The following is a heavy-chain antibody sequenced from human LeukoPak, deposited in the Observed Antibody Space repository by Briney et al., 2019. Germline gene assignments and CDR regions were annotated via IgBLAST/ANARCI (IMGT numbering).Heavy chain of an antibody. J-gene: IGHJ4*02. Sequence: GRSLRLSCAASGFTFSRYGMHWVRQAPGKGLEWVAVISYGGSNKNYADSVKGRFTISRDNSKNTLYLQMNSLRPEDAAVYYCAKERATETRQLDYWGQGTLVTVSS. CDR3: AKERATETRQLDY. CDR1: GFTFSRYG. V-gene: IGHV3-30*18. CDR2: ISYGGSNK.